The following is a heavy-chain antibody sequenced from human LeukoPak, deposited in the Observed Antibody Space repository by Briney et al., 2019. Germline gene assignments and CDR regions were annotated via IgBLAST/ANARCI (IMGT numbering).Heavy chain of an antibody. CDR3: ARGQRQQLVPPYYYYMDV. J-gene: IGHJ6*03. D-gene: IGHD6-13*01. Sequence: PSETLSLTCAVYGGSFSGYYWSWIRQPPGKGLEWIGEINHSGSTNYNPSLKSRVTISVDTSKNQFSLKLSSVTAADTAVYYCARGQRQQLVPPYYYYMDVWGKGTTVTVSS. V-gene: IGHV4-34*01. CDR2: INHSGST. CDR1: GGSFSGYY.